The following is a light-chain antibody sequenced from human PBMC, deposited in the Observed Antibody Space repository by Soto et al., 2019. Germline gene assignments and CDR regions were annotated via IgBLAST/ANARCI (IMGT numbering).Light chain of an antibody. CDR2: GAC. Sequence: EIVLTQSPGTLSLSPGERATLSCRASQSVSNTYLAWYQQKPGQAPRLLIYGACTRAPGIPDRFSGSGSGTDITLTISTLDPEDFAVYYCQQYGSSPLPFGQGTKVEIK. CDR3: QQYGSSPLP. V-gene: IGKV3-20*01. CDR1: QSVSNTY. J-gene: IGKJ1*01.